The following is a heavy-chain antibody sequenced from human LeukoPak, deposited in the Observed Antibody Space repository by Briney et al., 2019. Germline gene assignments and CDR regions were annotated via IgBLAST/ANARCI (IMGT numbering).Heavy chain of an antibody. Sequence: GGSLRLSCAASGFTFSSYAMSWVRQAPGKGLEWVSVISGSGGSTYYADSVKGRFTISRDNSKNTLYLQMNSLRAEDTAIYYCAKNTSGRGIFDYWGQGTRVTVSS. CDR2: ISGSGGST. D-gene: IGHD6-19*01. CDR3: AKNTSGRGIFDY. V-gene: IGHV3-23*01. J-gene: IGHJ4*02. CDR1: GFTFSSYA.